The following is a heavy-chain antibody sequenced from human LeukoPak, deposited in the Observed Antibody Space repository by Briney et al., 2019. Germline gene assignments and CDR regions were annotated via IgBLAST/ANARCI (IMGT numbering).Heavy chain of an antibody. D-gene: IGHD3-9*01. Sequence: SETLSLTCTVSGGSVSDYYWSWIRQSPGKGLEWIGYIYYTGSSSYNPSLRSRVTISADTSKNQFSLKLSSVTAADTAVYYCASGKYDILTGGDAFDIWGQGTMVTVSS. J-gene: IGHJ3*02. CDR3: ASGKYDILTGGDAFDI. CDR2: IYYTGSS. V-gene: IGHV4-59*02. CDR1: GGSVSDYY.